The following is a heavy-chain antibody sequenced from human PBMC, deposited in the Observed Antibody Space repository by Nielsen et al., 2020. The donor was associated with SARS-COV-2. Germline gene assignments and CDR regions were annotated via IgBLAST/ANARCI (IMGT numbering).Heavy chain of an antibody. CDR3: ARARPRRDYYDSSGYYYEDY. J-gene: IGHJ4*02. D-gene: IGHD3-22*01. V-gene: IGHV3-69-1*01. Sequence: VRQAPGKGLEWVSYISSSSTIYYADSVKGRFTISRDNAKNSLYLQMNSLRAEDTAVYYCARARPRRDYYDSSGYYYEDYWGQGTLVTVSS. CDR2: ISSSSTI.